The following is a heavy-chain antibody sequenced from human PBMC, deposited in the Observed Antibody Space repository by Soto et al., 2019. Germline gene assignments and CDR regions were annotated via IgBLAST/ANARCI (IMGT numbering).Heavy chain of an antibody. D-gene: IGHD3-16*01. CDR2: IYYSGST. V-gene: IGHV4-59*01. CDR3: ARGGGSYYYYGMDV. J-gene: IGHJ6*02. CDR1: GGSIISYY. Sequence: SETLSLTCTVSGGSIISYYWSWIRQPPGKGLEWIGYIYYSGSTNYNPSLKSRVTISVDTSKNQFSLKLSSVTAADTAVYYCARGGGSYYYYGMDVWGQGTTVTVSS.